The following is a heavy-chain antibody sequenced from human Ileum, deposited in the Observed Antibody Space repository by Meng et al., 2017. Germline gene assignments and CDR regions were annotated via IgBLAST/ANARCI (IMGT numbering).Heavy chain of an antibody. CDR1: GGSISSTYW. D-gene: IGHD4-23*01. CDR3: ARIDYGGNGIEKYYFDY. CDR2: IHHSGGT. V-gene: IGHV4-4*02. J-gene: IGHJ4*02. Sequence: QGPLQGSGPGLVDPSGTLSLTCAVSGGSISSTYWWTWVRQSAGKGLEWIGEIHHSGGTNYNPSLKSRVTISVDKSKNQFSLNLRSVTAADTAVYYCARIDYGGNGIEKYYFDYWGQGTLVTVSS.